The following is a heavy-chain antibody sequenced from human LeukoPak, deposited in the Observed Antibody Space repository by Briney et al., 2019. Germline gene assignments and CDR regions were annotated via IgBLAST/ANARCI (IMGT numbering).Heavy chain of an antibody. Sequence: PSETLSLTCIVSNYSISSDYYWGWIRQPPGKGLEWIGSIYYSGSTYYNPSLKSRVTISVDTSKNQFSLKLSSVTAADTAVYYCARDLRAVAGTGQVDYWGQGTLVTVSS. D-gene: IGHD6-19*01. CDR1: NYSISSDYY. V-gene: IGHV4-38-2*02. J-gene: IGHJ4*02. CDR3: ARDLRAVAGTGQVDY. CDR2: IYYSGST.